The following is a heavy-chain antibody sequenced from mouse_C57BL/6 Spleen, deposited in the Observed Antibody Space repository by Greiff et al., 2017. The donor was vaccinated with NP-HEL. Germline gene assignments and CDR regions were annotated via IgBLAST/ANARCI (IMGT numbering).Heavy chain of an antibody. CDR3: ARTYYYGNYAYAMDY. D-gene: IGHD2-1*01. Sequence: EVKLVESGGGLVKPGGSLKLSCAASGFTFSDYGMHWVRQAPEKGLEWVAYISSGSSTIYYADTVKGRFTISRDNAKNTLFLQMTSLRSEDTAMYYCARTYYYGNYAYAMDYWGQGTSVTVSS. CDR1: GFTFSDYG. J-gene: IGHJ4*01. V-gene: IGHV5-17*01. CDR2: ISSGSSTI.